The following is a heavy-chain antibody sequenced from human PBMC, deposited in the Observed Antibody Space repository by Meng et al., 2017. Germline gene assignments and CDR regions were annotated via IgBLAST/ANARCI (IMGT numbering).Heavy chain of an antibody. D-gene: IGHD6-19*01. V-gene: IGHV1-18*01. J-gene: IGHJ4*02. CDR1: CYTCTSYG. Sequence: QVQLVRSGAGVEKPGASVKGSCKAACYTCTSYGISWVPQAPGQGLEWMGRISAYNGNTTYAQKLKGRVTMTTDKSTSTAYMELGSLRSDDTAVYYCERAGIAVAGPDYWGQGTLVTVSS. CDR3: ERAGIAVAGPDY. CDR2: ISAYNGNT.